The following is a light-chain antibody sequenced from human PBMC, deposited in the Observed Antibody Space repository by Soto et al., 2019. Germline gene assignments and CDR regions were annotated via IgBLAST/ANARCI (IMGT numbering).Light chain of an antibody. J-gene: IGKJ4*01. CDR2: TAS. V-gene: IGKV1-39*01. CDR3: PDSSIAPIT. CDR1: QNIRKY. Sequence: VAITQSPSCLWACWGCIVTFTFRASQNIRKYLNWYQQKPGKAPKLLIYTASSLQVGFPSRFSGSGSGTDFTLTIYIFQPEDFTSYYCPDSSIAPITSGGGGKEEIK.